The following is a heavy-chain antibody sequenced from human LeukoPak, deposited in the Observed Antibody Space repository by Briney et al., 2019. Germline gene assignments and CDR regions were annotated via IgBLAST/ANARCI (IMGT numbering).Heavy chain of an antibody. D-gene: IGHD1-26*01. Sequence: ASVKVSCKASGGTFSSYAISWVRQAPGQGLEWMGGIIPIFGTANYAQKFQGRVTITADESTSAAYMELSSLRSEDTAVYYCARAATARPPGYYYYYYMDVWGKGTTVTVSS. CDR2: IIPIFGTA. V-gene: IGHV1-69*13. CDR1: GGTFSSYA. CDR3: ARAATARPPGYYYYYYMDV. J-gene: IGHJ6*03.